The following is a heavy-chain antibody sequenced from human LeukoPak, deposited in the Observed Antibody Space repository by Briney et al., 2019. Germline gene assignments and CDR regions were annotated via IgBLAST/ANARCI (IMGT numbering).Heavy chain of an antibody. CDR2: IYYSGTT. CDR1: GGAISSSSYY. Sequence: LETLSLTCTVSGGAISSSSYYWGWLRQPPGKGLEWIGSIYYSGTTHYNPSLRSRVTISVDTSKNQFSLRLSSVTAADRAVYYCARHSPSVTSIDYWGHGTLVTDSS. J-gene: IGHJ4*01. CDR3: ARHSPSVTSIDY. D-gene: IGHD4-17*01. V-gene: IGHV4-39*01.